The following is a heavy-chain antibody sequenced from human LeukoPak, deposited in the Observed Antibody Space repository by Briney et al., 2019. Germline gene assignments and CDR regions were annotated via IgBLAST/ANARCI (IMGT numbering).Heavy chain of an antibody. CDR2: INHSGST. Sequence: SETLSLTCAVYGGSFSGYYWSWIRQPPGKELEWIGEINHSGSTNYNPSLKSRVTISVDTSKNQFSLKLYSVTAADTAVYYCARGVATMRDWGQGTLVTVSS. D-gene: IGHD5-12*01. V-gene: IGHV4-34*01. J-gene: IGHJ4*02. CDR3: ARGVATMRD. CDR1: GGSFSGYY.